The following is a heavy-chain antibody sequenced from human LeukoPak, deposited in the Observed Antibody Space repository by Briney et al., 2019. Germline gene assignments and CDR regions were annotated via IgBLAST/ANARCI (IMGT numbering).Heavy chain of an antibody. CDR1: DGSISSNNYY. D-gene: IGHD5-18*01. CDR3: ARQWGYSYGFFDY. V-gene: IGHV4-39*01. J-gene: IGHJ4*02. CDR2: IYYSGST. Sequence: SETLSLTCSVSDGSISSNNYYWGWIRQPPGKGLEWIGSIYYSGSTYYDASLKSRVTISVDTSKNQVSLKVSSVTAADTAVYYCARQWGYSYGFFDYWGQGALVSVSS.